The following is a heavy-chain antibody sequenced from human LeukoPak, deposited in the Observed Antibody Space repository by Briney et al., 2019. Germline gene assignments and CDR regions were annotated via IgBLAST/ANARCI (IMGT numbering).Heavy chain of an antibody. CDR2: ISYDGSNK. CDR1: GFTFSSYG. J-gene: IGHJ5*02. Sequence: GGSLRLSCAASGFTFSSYGMHWVRQAPGKGLEWVAVISYDGSNKYYADSVKGRFTISRDNSKNTLYLQMNSLRAEDTAVYYCAREESSGWRPYNWFDPWGQGTLVTVSS. CDR3: AREESSGWRPYNWFDP. V-gene: IGHV3-30*03. D-gene: IGHD6-19*01.